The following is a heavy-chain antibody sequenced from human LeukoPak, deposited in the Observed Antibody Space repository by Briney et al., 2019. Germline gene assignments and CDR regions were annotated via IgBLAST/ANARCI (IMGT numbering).Heavy chain of an antibody. Sequence: ASVKVSCKASGYTFTGYYMHWVRQAPGQGLEWMGWINPNSGGTNYAQKFQGRVTMTRDTSISTAYMELSRLRSDDTAVYYCARDPHLGCGGDCYEYFQHWGQGTLVTVSS. CDR2: INPNSGGT. D-gene: IGHD2-21*02. CDR3: ARDPHLGCGGDCYEYFQH. J-gene: IGHJ1*01. V-gene: IGHV1-2*02. CDR1: GYTFTGYY.